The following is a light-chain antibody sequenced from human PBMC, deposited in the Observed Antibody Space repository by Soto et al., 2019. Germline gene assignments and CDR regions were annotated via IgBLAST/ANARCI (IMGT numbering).Light chain of an antibody. CDR2: GAS. CDR1: QSVSSN. V-gene: IGKV3D-15*01. Sequence: IVMTQSPAGLSVSPVEGATLSCRASQSVSSNLAWYQQKPGQAPRLLIYGASTRATGIPARFSGSGSGTDFTLTISRLQSEDFAVYYCQQYNNWPWTFGQGTKVDIK. J-gene: IGKJ1*01. CDR3: QQYNNWPWT.